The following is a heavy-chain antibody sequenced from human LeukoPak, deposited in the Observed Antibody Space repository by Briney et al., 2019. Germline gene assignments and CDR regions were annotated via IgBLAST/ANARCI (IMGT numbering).Heavy chain of an antibody. CDR1: GFTFSSYS. J-gene: IGHJ3*02. D-gene: IGHD6-19*01. CDR3: ARGWLDAFDI. Sequence: PGGSLRLSCATSGFTFSSYSMNWVRQAPGKGLEWVSSISSSSSYIYYADSVKGRFTISRDNAKNSLYLQMNSLRAEDTAVYYCARGWLDAFDIWGQGTMVTVSS. V-gene: IGHV3-21*01. CDR2: ISSSSSYI.